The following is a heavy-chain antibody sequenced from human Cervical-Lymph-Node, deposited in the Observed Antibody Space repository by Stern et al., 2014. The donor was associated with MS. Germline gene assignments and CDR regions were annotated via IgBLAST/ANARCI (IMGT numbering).Heavy chain of an antibody. CDR3: ARENWVFIY. D-gene: IGHD7-27*01. Sequence: VQLVQSGAEEKKPGASVKVSCKTSGYTFTDNHMHWVRQAPGQGIEWSGMIDPKNGDPKYAQKFQGRITMTTDTSINTAYMELTRLTSDDTAIYYCARENWVFIYWGQGTLVTVSS. CDR2: IDPKNGDP. J-gene: IGHJ4*02. V-gene: IGHV1-2*02. CDR1: GYTFTDNH.